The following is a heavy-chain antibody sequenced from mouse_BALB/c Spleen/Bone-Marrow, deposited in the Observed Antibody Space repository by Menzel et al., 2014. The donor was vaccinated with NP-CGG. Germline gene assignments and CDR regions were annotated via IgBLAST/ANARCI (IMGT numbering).Heavy chain of an antibody. CDR1: GFTFSSFG. CDR2: ISGGSSTI. CDR3: ARGVYGYVKYDIDY. J-gene: IGHJ4*01. Sequence: EVMLVESGGGLVQPGGSRKLSCAASGFTFSSFGMHWVRQAPEKGLEWVAYISGGSSTIYYADTVKGRFTISRDNPKNTXFLQMXSLRSEDTAMYYCARGVYGYVKYDIDYWGQGTSVTVSS. V-gene: IGHV5-17*02. D-gene: IGHD1-2*01.